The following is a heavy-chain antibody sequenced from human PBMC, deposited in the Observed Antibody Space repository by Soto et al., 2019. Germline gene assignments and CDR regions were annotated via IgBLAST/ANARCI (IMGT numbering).Heavy chain of an antibody. J-gene: IGHJ6*02. V-gene: IGHV1-3*01. CDR2: ISAGNGNP. Sequence: ASVKVSCKASGYTFIKYAIHWVRQAPGQRLEWMGWISAGNGNPKYSQKFQDRVTITRDTSANTVYMELSSLRSEDTAVYYCARVDCSAATCYLYYYGRDVWG. D-gene: IGHD2-15*01. CDR1: GYTFIKYA. CDR3: ARVDCSAATCYLYYYGRDV.